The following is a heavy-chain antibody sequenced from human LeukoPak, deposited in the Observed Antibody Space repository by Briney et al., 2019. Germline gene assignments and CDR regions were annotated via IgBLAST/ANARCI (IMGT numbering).Heavy chain of an antibody. J-gene: IGHJ4*02. D-gene: IGHD3-16*02. V-gene: IGHV1-69*01. CDR3: ARDRLYGDDYVWGGYRLTDY. CDR1: GGTFSSYA. Sequence: SVKVSCKASGGTFSSYAISWVRQAPGQGLEWMGGIIPIFGTANYAQKFQGRVTITADESTSTAYMELSSLRPEDTAVYYCARDRLYGDDYVWGGYRLTDYWGQGTLVTVSS. CDR2: IIPIFGTA.